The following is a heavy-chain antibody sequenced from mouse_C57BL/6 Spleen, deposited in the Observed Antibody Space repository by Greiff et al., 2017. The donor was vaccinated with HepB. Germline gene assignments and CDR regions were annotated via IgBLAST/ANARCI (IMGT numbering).Heavy chain of an antibody. CDR3: ARDGYYSGNFDY. D-gene: IGHD2-3*01. J-gene: IGHJ2*01. CDR2: ISDGGSYT. CDR1: GFTFSSYA. V-gene: IGHV5-4*01. Sequence: EVQGVESGGGLVKPGGSLKLSCAASGFTFSSYAMSWVRQTPEKRLEWVATISDGGSYTYYPDNVKGRFTISRDNAKNNLYLQMSHLKSEDTAMYYCARDGYYSGNFDYWGQGTTLTVSS.